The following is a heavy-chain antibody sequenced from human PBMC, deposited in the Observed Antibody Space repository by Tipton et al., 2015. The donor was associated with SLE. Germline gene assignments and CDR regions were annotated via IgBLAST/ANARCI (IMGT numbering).Heavy chain of an antibody. V-gene: IGHV4-39*02. D-gene: IGHD5-12*01. CDR3: ARHVALYSGYDY. CDR1: GGSISSSAYY. J-gene: IGHJ4*02. Sequence: LRLSCTVSGGSISSSAYYWGWIRQPPGKGLEWIGTFYYRGRTFYNPSLKSRVTISEDTSKNHFSLKLSSVTAADTAVYYCARHVALYSGYDYWGQGTLVTVSS. CDR2: FYYRGRT.